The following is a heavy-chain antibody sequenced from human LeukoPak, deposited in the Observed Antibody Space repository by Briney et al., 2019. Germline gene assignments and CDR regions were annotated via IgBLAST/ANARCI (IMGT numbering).Heavy chain of an antibody. CDR2: INHSGST. CDR1: GGSFSGYY. D-gene: IGHD6-13*01. J-gene: IGHJ4*02. V-gene: IGHV4-34*01. CDR3: ATKGYSSSWYHFDY. Sequence: NPSETLSLTCAVYGGSFSGYYWSWIRQPPGKGLEWIGEINHSGSTNYNPSLKSRVTISVDTSKNQFSLKLSSVAAAGTAVYYCATKGYSSSWYHFDYWGQGTLVTVSS.